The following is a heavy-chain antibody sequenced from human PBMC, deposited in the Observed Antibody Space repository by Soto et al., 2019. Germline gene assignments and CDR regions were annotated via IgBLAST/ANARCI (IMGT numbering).Heavy chain of an antibody. CDR2: IKSKSAGETT. J-gene: IGHJ4*02. CDR3: STGSPFSGSVFDY. Sequence: PGGSLRLSCAASGLSFRTTWMAWVRQAPGKGLEWVGRIKSKSAGETTDYADPVKGRFTISRDDSKDTLYLHMDSLETGDTAVYYCSTGSPFSGSVFDYWGQGTLVTVSS. CDR1: GLSFRTTW. V-gene: IGHV3-15*05. D-gene: IGHD1-26*01.